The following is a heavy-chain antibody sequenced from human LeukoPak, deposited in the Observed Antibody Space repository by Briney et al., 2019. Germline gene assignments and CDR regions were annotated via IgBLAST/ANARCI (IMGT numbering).Heavy chain of an antibody. Sequence: SVKVSCKASGGTFSSYAISWVRQAPGQGLEWMGGIIPIFGTANYAQKFQGRVTITADESTSTAYMELRSLRSEDTAAYYCARVGPGVVAARVWFDPWGQGTLVTVSS. D-gene: IGHD2-15*01. CDR1: GGTFSSYA. V-gene: IGHV1-69*13. CDR3: ARVGPGVVAARVWFDP. CDR2: IIPIFGTA. J-gene: IGHJ5*02.